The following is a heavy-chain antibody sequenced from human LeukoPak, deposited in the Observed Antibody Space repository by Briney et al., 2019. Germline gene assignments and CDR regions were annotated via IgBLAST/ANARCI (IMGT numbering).Heavy chain of an antibody. J-gene: IGHJ4*02. CDR2: IRSKAYGGTT. CDR1: GFTVSSNS. D-gene: IGHD3-9*01. Sequence: GGSLRLSCTVSGFTVSSNSMSWVRQAPGKGLEWVGFIRSKAYGGTTEYAASVKDRFTISRDDSKSIAYLQMNSLKTEDTAVYYYLLRYFDWFDYWGQGTLVTVSS. V-gene: IGHV3-49*04. CDR3: LLRYFDWFDY.